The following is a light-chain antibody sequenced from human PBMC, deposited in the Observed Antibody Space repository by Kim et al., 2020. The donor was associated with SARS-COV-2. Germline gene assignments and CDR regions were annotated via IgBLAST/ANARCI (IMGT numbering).Light chain of an antibody. J-gene: IGLJ2*01. Sequence: SYELTQPPSVSVSPGQTASITCSGDKLGDKYACWYHQKPGQSPVLVIYQVSKRPSEIPERFSGSNSGNTATLTISGTQAMVEADYYCQAWDSSTVVFGGG. CDR1: KLGDKY. CDR3: QAWDSSTVV. CDR2: QVS. V-gene: IGLV3-1*01.